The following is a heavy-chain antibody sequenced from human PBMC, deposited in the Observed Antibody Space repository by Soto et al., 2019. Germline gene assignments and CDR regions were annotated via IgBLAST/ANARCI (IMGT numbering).Heavy chain of an antibody. CDR2: ISYDGSNK. CDR1: GSTFSSYA. Sequence: PGGSLRLSCAASGSTFSSYAMHWVRQAPGKGLEWVAVISYDGSNKYYADSVKGRFTISRDNAKNSLYLQMNSLRAEDTAVYYCARDYSSYGPFDYWGQGTLVTVSS. V-gene: IGHV3-30-3*01. CDR3: ARDYSSYGPFDY. J-gene: IGHJ4*02. D-gene: IGHD5-18*01.